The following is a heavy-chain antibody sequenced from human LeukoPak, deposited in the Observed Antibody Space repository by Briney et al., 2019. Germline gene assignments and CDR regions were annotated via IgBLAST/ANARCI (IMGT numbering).Heavy chain of an antibody. CDR1: GFTFSSYG. V-gene: IGHV3-33*01. D-gene: IGHD6-13*01. CDR3: ARDRGAAGTGDDAFDI. CDR2: IWYDGSNK. Sequence: PGGSLRLSCAASGFTFSSYGMHWVRQAPDKGLEWVAVIWYDGSNKYYADSVKGRFTISRDNSKNTLYLQMNSLRAEDTAVYYCARDRGAAGTGDDAFDIWGQGTMVTVSS. J-gene: IGHJ3*02.